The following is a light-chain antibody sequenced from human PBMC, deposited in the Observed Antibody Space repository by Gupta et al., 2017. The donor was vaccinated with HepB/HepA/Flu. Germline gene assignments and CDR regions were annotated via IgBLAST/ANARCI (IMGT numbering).Light chain of an antibody. Sequence: IVMTQSPATMSFSPGERATLSCRASHSVDSNLAWYQQKPGQTPRLLIFDASTRATGFPARFSGSGSVTEFTLPISGLQSEDFAIYYCQQENNWPWTFGQGTKVEVK. CDR2: DAS. CDR3: QQENNWPWT. J-gene: IGKJ1*01. CDR1: HSVDSN. V-gene: IGKV3-15*01.